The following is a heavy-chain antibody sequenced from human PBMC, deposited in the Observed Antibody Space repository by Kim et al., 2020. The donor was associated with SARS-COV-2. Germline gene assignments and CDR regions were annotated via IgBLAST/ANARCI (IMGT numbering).Heavy chain of an antibody. Sequence: GGSLRLSCAASGFTFSSYAMSWVRQAPGKGLEWVSSISGSGGSTYYADSVKGRFSISRDNSKNTLYLQMKSLRAEDTAVYYCAKRGHIQLWLHHDYWGQGTLVTVSS. CDR1: GFTFSSYA. J-gene: IGHJ4*02. CDR2: ISGSGGST. V-gene: IGHV3-23*01. CDR3: AKRGHIQLWLHHDY. D-gene: IGHD5-18*01.